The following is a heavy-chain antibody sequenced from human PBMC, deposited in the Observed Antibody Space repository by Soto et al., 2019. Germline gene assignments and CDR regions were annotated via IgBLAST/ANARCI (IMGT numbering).Heavy chain of an antibody. D-gene: IGHD3-10*01. CDR2: IYYSGST. CDR1: GGSISSYY. J-gene: IGHJ3*02. Sequence: QVQLQESGPGLVKPSETLSLTCTVSGGSISSYYWSWIRQPPGKGLEWIGYIYYSGSTNYNPSLKRRVIISVDTSKNQSSQMLISVTAADTTVYYCARRYGVAFDIWGQGTMVTVSS. CDR3: ARRYGVAFDI. V-gene: IGHV4-59*08.